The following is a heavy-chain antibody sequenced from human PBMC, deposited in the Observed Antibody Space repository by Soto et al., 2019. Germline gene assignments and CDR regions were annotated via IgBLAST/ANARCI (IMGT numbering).Heavy chain of an antibody. CDR3: ARWNTPVDD. CDR2: IYYSGST. V-gene: IGHV4-30-4*01. J-gene: IGHJ4*02. CDR1: SCSISCAGYY. Sequence: QVQLQESGPGLVKPSPTLALTCTVSSCSISCAGYYWGWIREPPGKGLEWIGYIYYSGSTYYNPSLKSRVTISVDTSKNQFSLKLSSVTAADTAVYYCARWNTPVDDWGQGTLVTVSS. D-gene: IGHD1-1*01.